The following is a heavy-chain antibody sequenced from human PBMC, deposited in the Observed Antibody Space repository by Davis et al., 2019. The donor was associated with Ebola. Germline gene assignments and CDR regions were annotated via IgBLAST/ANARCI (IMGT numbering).Heavy chain of an antibody. Sequence: SETLSLTCAVSGGSISSGGYSWSWIRQPPGKGLEWIGEINHSGSTNYNPSLKSRVTISVDTSKNQFSLKLSSVTAADTAVYYCARAQGRYSGYVDPWGQGTLVTVSS. CDR3: ARAQGRYSGYVDP. V-gene: IGHV4-30-2*01. CDR2: INHSGST. J-gene: IGHJ5*02. D-gene: IGHD5-12*01. CDR1: GGSISSGGYS.